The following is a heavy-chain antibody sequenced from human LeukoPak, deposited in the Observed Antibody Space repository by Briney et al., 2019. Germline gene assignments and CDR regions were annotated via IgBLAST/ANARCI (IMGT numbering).Heavy chain of an antibody. J-gene: IGHJ4*02. CDR3: ARLLNDYGGNPVPFDY. D-gene: IGHD4-23*01. Sequence: PSETLSLTCTVSGGSISSSSYYWGWIRQPPGKGLEWIGSIYYSGSTHYNPSLKSRVTISVDTSKNQFSLKLSSVTAADTAVYYCARLLNDYGGNPVPFDYWGQGTLVTVSS. V-gene: IGHV4-39*01. CDR2: IYYSGST. CDR1: GGSISSSSYY.